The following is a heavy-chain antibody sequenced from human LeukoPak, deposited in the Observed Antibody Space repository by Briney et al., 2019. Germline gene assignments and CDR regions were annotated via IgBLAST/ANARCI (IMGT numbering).Heavy chain of an antibody. V-gene: IGHV4-4*02. D-gene: IGHD3-22*01. CDR2: ICHSGST. J-gene: IGHJ4*02. Sequence: SETLSLTCAVSGGSISSSNWWSWVRQPPGKGLEWIGEICHSGSTNYNPSLKSRVTISVDKSKNQFSLKLSSVTAADTAVYYCARAQNLNYYDSSGGFGYWGQGTLVTVSS. CDR1: GGSISSSNW. CDR3: ARAQNLNYYDSSGGFGY.